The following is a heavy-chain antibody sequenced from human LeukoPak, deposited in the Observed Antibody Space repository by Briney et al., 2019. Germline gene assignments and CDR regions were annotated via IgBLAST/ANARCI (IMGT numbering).Heavy chain of an antibody. J-gene: IGHJ5*02. CDR2: IYYSGST. Sequence: PSETLSLTCTVSGGSISSSSYYWGWIRQPPGKGLEWIGRIYYSGSTYYNPSLKSRVTISVDTSKNQFSLKLSSVTAADTAVYYCARVSGPSYCSSTSCYTGWFDPWGQGTLVTVSS. CDR3: ARVSGPSYCSSTSCYTGWFDP. V-gene: IGHV4-39*07. CDR1: GGSISSSSYY. D-gene: IGHD2-2*02.